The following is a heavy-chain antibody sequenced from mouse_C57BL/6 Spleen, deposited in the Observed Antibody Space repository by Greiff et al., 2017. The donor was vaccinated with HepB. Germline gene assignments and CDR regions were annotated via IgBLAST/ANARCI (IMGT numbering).Heavy chain of an antibody. V-gene: IGHV14-4*01. Sequence: EVKVVESGAELVRPGASVKLSCTASGFNIKDDYMHWVKQRPEQGLEWIGWIDPENGDTEYASKFQGKATITADTSSNTAYLQLSRLTSEDTAVYYCTTGSSLYYAMDYWGQGTSVTVSS. J-gene: IGHJ4*01. CDR2: IDPENGDT. CDR1: GFNIKDDY. CDR3: TTGSSLYYAMDY. D-gene: IGHD1-1*01.